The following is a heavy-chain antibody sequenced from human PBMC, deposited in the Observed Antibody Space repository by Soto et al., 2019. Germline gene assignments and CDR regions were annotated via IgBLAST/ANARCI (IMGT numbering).Heavy chain of an antibody. CDR2: INAYSGDT. CDR3: ARGGYSIPPAP. CDR1: GYTFTGYS. Sequence: ASVKVSCKASGYTFTGYSMYWVRQAPGQGLEWMGWINAYSGDTNYAQKLQGRVSMTTDTSTSTAYMELRSLRSDDTAVYYCARGGYSIPPAPWGQGTLVTVSS. D-gene: IGHD4-4*01. V-gene: IGHV1-18*04. J-gene: IGHJ5*02.